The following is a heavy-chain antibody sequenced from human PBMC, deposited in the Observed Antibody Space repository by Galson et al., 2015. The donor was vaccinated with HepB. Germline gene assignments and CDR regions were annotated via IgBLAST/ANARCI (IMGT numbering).Heavy chain of an antibody. CDR3: ARDSRATFGEPNWFDP. CDR1: GFTFSTYN. D-gene: IGHD3-3*01. V-gene: IGHV3-48*01. Sequence: SLRLSCAASGFTFSTYNMNWVRQAPGKGLEWISYISATGTTIDYADSVKGRLTISRDNAKNSLYLQMSSLRAEDTAVYYCARDSRATFGEPNWFDPWGQGTLVIVSS. CDR2: ISATGTTI. J-gene: IGHJ5*02.